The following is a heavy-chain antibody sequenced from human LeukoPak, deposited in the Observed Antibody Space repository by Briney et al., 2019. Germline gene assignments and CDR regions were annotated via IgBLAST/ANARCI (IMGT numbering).Heavy chain of an antibody. CDR2: IRYDGSNK. V-gene: IGHV3-30*02. Sequence: PGGSLRLSCAASGFTFSSYGMHWVRQAPGKGLEWVAFIRYDGSNKYYADSVKGRFTISRDNSKNTLYLQMNSLRAEDTAVYCCAKGSHGSGSYYNPYYFDYWGQGTLVTVSS. CDR3: AKGSHGSGSYYNPYYFDY. J-gene: IGHJ4*02. CDR1: GFTFSSYG. D-gene: IGHD3-10*01.